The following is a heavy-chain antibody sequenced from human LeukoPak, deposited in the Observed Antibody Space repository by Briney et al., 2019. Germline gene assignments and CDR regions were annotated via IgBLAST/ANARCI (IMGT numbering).Heavy chain of an antibody. CDR2: ISYDGSNK. CDR3: AKYVLDYDFWSGYYPLGCGMDV. V-gene: IGHV3-30*18. Sequence: GRSLRLSCAASGFTFSCYGLHWVRQAPGKGLEWVAVISYDGSNKYYADSVKGRFTISRDNSKNTLYLQMNSLRAEDTAVYYCAKYVLDYDFWSGYYPLGCGMDVWGQGTTVTVSS. J-gene: IGHJ6*02. D-gene: IGHD3-3*01. CDR1: GFTFSCYG.